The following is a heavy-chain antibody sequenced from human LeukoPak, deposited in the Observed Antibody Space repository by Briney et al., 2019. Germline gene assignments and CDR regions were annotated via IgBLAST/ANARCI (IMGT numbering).Heavy chain of an antibody. D-gene: IGHD2-15*01. CDR2: SNPRGGST. V-gene: IGHV1-46*01. CDR3: ARSPAYCSGDTCYGHNWFDP. J-gene: IGHJ5*02. CDR1: GGTFSSYA. Sequence: ASVKVSCKASGGTFSSYAISWVRQAPGQGLEWMGISNPRGGSTSHAQKFQGRVTMTTDTSTSTVYMELISLRSEDTAVYYCARSPAYCSGDTCYGHNWFDPWGQGTLVTVSS.